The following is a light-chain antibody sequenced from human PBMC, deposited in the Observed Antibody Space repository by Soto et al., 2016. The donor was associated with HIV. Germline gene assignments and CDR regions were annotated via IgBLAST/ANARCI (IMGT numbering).Light chain of an antibody. Sequence: AIQLTQSPSSLSASVGDRVTIACRASQGISSALAWYQQKPGKAPKLLIYDASSLESGVPSRFSGSGSGTDFTLTISSLQPEDIAIYYCHQFNNYPLTFGGGTKVEIK. CDR1: QGISSA. CDR3: HQFNNYPLT. J-gene: IGKJ4*01. V-gene: IGKV1D-13*01. CDR2: DAS.